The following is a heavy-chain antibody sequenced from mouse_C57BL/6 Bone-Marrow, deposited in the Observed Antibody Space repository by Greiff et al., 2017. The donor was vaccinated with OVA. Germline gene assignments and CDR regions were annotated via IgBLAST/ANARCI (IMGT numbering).Heavy chain of an antibody. CDR2: IDPSDSYT. Sequence: QVQLQQPGAELVMPGASVKLSCKASGYTFTSYWMHWVKQRPGQGLEWIGEIDPSDSYTNYNQKFKGKSTLTVDKSSSTAYMQLSSLTSEDSAVYYGARNYYGSSYYFDYWGQGTTLTVSS. CDR1: GYTFTSYW. CDR3: ARNYYGSSYYFDY. J-gene: IGHJ2*01. V-gene: IGHV1-69*01. D-gene: IGHD1-1*01.